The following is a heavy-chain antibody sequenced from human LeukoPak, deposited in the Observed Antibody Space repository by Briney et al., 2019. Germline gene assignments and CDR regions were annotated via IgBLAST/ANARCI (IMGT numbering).Heavy chain of an antibody. CDR1: GFTFSTSA. CDR3: AKSHSSSSYFYYGMAV. CDR2: ISGSGGST. D-gene: IGHD6-13*01. Sequence: GGSLRLSCAASGFTFSTSAMSWVRQAPGKGLEWVSAISGSGGSTYYTDSVKGRFTISRDNSRNTLYLQMNSLRAEDTAVYYCAKSHSSSSYFYYGMAVWGQGTTVTVSS. J-gene: IGHJ6*02. V-gene: IGHV3-23*01.